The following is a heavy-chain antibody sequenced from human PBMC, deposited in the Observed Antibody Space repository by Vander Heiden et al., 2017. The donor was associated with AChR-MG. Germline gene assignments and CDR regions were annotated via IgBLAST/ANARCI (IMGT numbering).Heavy chain of an antibody. V-gene: IGHV3-7*01. Sequence: EVQLEESGGGLVQPGGSLRLSCAASGFTFSSYWMSWVRQAPGKGRGWVANIKQDGSEKYYVDSVKGRFTISRDNAKNSLYLQMKSLRAEDTAVYYCAREGWSGPHPYYYYGMDVWGQGTTVTVSS. J-gene: IGHJ6*02. CDR1: GFTFSSYW. CDR3: AREGWSGPHPYYYYGMDV. D-gene: IGHD3-3*01. CDR2: IKQDGSEK.